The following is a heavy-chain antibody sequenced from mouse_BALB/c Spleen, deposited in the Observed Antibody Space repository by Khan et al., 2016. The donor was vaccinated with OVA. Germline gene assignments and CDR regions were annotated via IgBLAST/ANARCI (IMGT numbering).Heavy chain of an antibody. J-gene: IGHJ3*01. CDR2: INSDGTYT. CDR1: GFTFSNYG. CDR3: ASHLTGSFAY. V-gene: IGHV5-6*01. Sequence: EVQLQESGGDLVKPGGSLKLSCAASGFTFSNYGMSWVRQIPDKRLEWVATINSDGTYTYYQDSVKGRFTISRNNAKNTLYLEMSSLKSEDTAMYYCASHLTGSFAYWGQGTLVTVSA. D-gene: IGHD4-1*01.